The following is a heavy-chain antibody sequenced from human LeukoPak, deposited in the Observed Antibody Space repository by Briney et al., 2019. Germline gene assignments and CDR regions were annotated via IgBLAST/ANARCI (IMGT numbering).Heavy chain of an antibody. Sequence: PGGSLRLSCAASGFTFGSYWMSWVRQAPGKGLEWVANIKQDGSEKYYVDSVRGRFTISRDNAKNSLYLQMNSLRAEDTAVYYCAKSSYYDSSGYYREYYFDYWGQGTLVTVSS. CDR3: AKSSYYDSSGYYREYYFDY. D-gene: IGHD3-22*01. CDR2: IKQDGSEK. V-gene: IGHV3-7*03. J-gene: IGHJ4*02. CDR1: GFTFGSYW.